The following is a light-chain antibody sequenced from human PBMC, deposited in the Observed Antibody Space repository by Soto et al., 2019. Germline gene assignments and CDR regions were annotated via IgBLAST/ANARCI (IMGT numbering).Light chain of an antibody. J-gene: IGKJ1*01. Sequence: DIQMTQSPSTLSASVGDRVTITCRASQSISSWLAWYQQKPGKAPKLLIYDASSLESGVPSRFSGSGSGTEFTLTISSLQTDDFATYYFQQYNSYSWTVGQGTKVEIK. CDR1: QSISSW. CDR2: DAS. V-gene: IGKV1-5*01. CDR3: QQYNSYSWT.